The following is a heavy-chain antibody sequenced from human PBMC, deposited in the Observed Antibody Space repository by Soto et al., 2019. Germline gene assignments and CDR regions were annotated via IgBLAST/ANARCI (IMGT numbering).Heavy chain of an antibody. CDR3: ARGPSGDKVHY. CDR1: GVSVSNGLYY. CDR2: IFDSGTT. V-gene: IGHV4-30-4*01. J-gene: IGHJ4*02. Sequence: SETLSLTCTVSGVSVSNGLYYWNWVRQPPGERLEWIGHIFDSGTTYTNPSLRSQVAISLDTSKNHFSLTLSSVTAADTAVYYCARGPSGDKVHYWGQGALVTIS. D-gene: IGHD7-27*01.